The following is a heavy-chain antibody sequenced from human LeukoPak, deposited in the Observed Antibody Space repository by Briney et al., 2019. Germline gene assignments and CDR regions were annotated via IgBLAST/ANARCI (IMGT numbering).Heavy chain of an antibody. D-gene: IGHD3-9*01. CDR1: VYTFTSHG. CDR3: ARDGGYDILTGYELDY. V-gene: IGHV1-18*01. J-gene: IGHJ4*02. CDR2: ISAYNGNT. Sequence: AAVTVSFMSSVYTFTSHGIRWVRPAPGQGLAWMGWISAYNGNTNYPQKLQGRVTMTTDTSTSTAYMELRSLRSDDTGVYYCARDGGYDILTGYELDYWGQGTLVTVSS.